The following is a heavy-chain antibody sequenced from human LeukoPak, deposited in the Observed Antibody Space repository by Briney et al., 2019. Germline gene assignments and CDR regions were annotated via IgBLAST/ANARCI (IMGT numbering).Heavy chain of an antibody. J-gene: IGHJ4*02. CDR2: IIPIFGTA. D-gene: IGHD3-10*01. CDR1: GGTFSSYA. CDR3: ARGSITMVRGVIFGNNFDY. Sequence: SVKVSCKASGGTFSSYAISWVRQAPGQGLEWMGGIIPIFGTANYAQKFQGRVTITADESTSTAYMELSSLRSEDTAVYYCARGSITMVRGVIFGNNFDYWGQGTLVTVSS. V-gene: IGHV1-69*01.